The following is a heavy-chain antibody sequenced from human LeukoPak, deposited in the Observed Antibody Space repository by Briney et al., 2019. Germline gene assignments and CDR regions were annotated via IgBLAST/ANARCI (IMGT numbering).Heavy chain of an antibody. J-gene: IGHJ4*02. CDR2: IKQDGSEK. D-gene: IGHD1-26*01. CDR3: ARAVFPKSGSSYHFDY. V-gene: IGHV3-7*01. Sequence: GGSLRLSCAASGFTFSSYWMSWVRQAPGKGLEWVANIKQDGSEKYYVDSVKGRFTISRDNAKNSLYLQMNSLRAEDTAVYYCARAVFPKSGSSYHFDYWGQGTLVTVSS. CDR1: GFTFSSYW.